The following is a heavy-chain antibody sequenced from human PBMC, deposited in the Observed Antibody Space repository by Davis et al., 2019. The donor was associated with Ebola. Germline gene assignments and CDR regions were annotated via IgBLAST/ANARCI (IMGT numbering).Heavy chain of an antibody. D-gene: IGHD6-6*01. CDR1: GDSVSSNSAA. Sequence: HSQTLSLTCAISGDSVSSNSAAWNWIRQSPSRGLEWLGRTYYRSKWYNDYAVSVKSRITINPDTSKNQFSLQLNSVTPEDTAVYYCARERRTVYSSSPAVDYWGQGTLVTVSS. V-gene: IGHV6-1*01. CDR3: ARERRTVYSSSPAVDY. J-gene: IGHJ4*02. CDR2: TYYRSKWYN.